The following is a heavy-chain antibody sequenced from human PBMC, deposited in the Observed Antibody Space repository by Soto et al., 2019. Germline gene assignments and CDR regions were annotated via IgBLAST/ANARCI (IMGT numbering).Heavy chain of an antibody. CDR2: ISTYNGNT. V-gene: IGHV1-18*01. CDR3: GREYCSGGSCYSPDY. Sequence: QVPLVQSGAEVKKPGASVKVSCKASGYTFTSFGISWVRQAPGQGLEWMGWISTYNGNTNYAQKLQGRVTMTTDTSTSTAYMELRSLRSDDTAVYYCGREYCSGGSCYSPDYWGQGTLVTVSS. CDR1: GYTFTSFG. J-gene: IGHJ4*02. D-gene: IGHD2-15*01.